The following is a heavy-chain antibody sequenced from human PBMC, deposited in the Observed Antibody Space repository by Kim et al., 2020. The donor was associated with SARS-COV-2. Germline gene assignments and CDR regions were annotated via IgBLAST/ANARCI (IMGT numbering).Heavy chain of an antibody. CDR1: GGTFSSYA. D-gene: IGHD3-22*01. Sequence: SVKVSCKASGGTFSSYAISWVRQAPGQGLEWMGGIIPIFGTGNYAQKFQGRVTITADESTSTAYMELSSLRSEDTAVYYCARDRGGYYDSSGYYYFDYWGQGTLVTVSS. J-gene: IGHJ4*02. V-gene: IGHV1-69*13. CDR2: IIPIFGTG. CDR3: ARDRGGYYDSSGYYYFDY.